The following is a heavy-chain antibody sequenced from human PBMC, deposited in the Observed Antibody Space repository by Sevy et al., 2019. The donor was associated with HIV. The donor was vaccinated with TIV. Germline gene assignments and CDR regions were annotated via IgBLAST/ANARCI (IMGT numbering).Heavy chain of an antibody. Sequence: GGSLRLSCAASGFTFYNYAMNWVRQAPGKGLEWVSTIFRSGGSTYYADSVKGRFTISRVKSKNTLYLQMNSLRAEDTAVYYCAKEGTTMVRGVIIKPDNWFDPWGQGTLVTVSS. V-gene: IGHV3-23*01. D-gene: IGHD3-10*01. CDR2: IFRSGGST. CDR1: GFTFYNYA. CDR3: AKEGTTMVRGVIIKPDNWFDP. J-gene: IGHJ5*02.